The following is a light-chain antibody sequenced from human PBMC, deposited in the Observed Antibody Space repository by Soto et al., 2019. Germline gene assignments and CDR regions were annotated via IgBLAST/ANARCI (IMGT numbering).Light chain of an antibody. CDR1: QDISNY. V-gene: IGKV1-33*01. J-gene: IGKJ4*01. Sequence: DIQMTQSPSSLSASVGDRVTITCQASQDISNYLNWYQQKPGKAPKLLIYDASNLETGGPSRFSVSGSGTACPSTLRRLPPEDIATDYSQKYDTLPLPFGGVTKVETK. CDR3: QKYDTLPLP. CDR2: DAS.